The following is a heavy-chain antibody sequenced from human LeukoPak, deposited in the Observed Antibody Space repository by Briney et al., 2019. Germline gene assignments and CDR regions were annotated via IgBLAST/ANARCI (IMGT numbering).Heavy chain of an antibody. CDR2: IWYDGSNK. CDR3: VRDWSARYFDY. CDR1: GFTFRNHG. D-gene: IGHD6-6*01. Sequence: GGSLRLTCAASGFTFRNHGMHWVRQAPGKGLEWVAVIWYDGSNKYYADSVKGRFTISRDNSRNTLYLQMNSLTAEDTAVYYCVRDWSARYFDYWGQGILVTVSS. J-gene: IGHJ4*02. V-gene: IGHV3-33*01.